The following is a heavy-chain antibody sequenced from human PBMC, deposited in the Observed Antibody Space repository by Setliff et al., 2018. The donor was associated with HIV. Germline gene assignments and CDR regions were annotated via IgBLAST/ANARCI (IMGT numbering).Heavy chain of an antibody. CDR2: IYHSGST. CDR1: GASMGRHY. V-gene: IGHV4-38-2*02. CDR3: ARVSLLRFGTRCFDP. J-gene: IGHJ5*02. Sequence: SETLSLTCSVSGASMGRHYWSWIRQPPGKGLEWIGTIYHSGSTYYNPSLKSRVTISVGTSKNHFSLRLTSVTDADTAVFYCARVSLLRFGTRCFDPWGQGILVTVSS. D-gene: IGHD3-10*01.